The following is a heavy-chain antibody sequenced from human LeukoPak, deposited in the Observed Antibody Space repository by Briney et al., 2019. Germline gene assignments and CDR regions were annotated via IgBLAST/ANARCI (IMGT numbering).Heavy chain of an antibody. CDR1: GGSIISYY. J-gene: IGHJ4*02. CDR2: IYYSGST. CDR3: ARGNCSSTSCYFDY. V-gene: IGHV4-59*08. D-gene: IGHD2-2*01. Sequence: SETLSLTCTVSGGSIISYYWTWVRQPPGKGLEWIGYIYYSGSTNYNPSLKSRVTISVDTSKNQFSLKLSSVTAADTAVYYCARGNCSSTSCYFDYWGQGTLVTVSS.